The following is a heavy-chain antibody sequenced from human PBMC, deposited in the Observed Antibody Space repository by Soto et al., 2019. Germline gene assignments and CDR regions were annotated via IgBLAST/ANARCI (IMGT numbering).Heavy chain of an antibody. V-gene: IGHV4-30-4*01. J-gene: IGHJ4*02. D-gene: IGHD3-10*01. Sequence: SETLSLTCTVSGGSISSGDYYWSWIRQPPGKGLEWIGYIYYSGSTYYNPSLKSRVTISVDTSKNQFSLKLSSVTAADMAVYYCARETLWSPARGVGFDYWGQGTLVTVSS. CDR3: ARETLWSPARGVGFDY. CDR2: IYYSGST. CDR1: GGSISSGDYY.